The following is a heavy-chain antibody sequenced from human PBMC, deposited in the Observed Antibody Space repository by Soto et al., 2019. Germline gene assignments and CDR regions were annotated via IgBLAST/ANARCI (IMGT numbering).Heavy chain of an antibody. Sequence: GGSLRLSCAASGFTFSSYGMHWVRQAPGKGLEWVAVISYDGSNKYYADSVKGRFTISRDNSKNTLYLQMNSLRAEDTAVYYSAKVGVCTNGVCYKAYYYYYYMDVWGKGTTVTVSS. CDR3: AKVGVCTNGVCYKAYYYYYYMDV. J-gene: IGHJ6*03. D-gene: IGHD2-8*01. CDR1: GFTFSSYG. CDR2: ISYDGSNK. V-gene: IGHV3-30*18.